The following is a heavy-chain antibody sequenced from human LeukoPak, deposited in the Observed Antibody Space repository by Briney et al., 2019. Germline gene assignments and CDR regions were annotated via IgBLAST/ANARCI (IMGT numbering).Heavy chain of an antibody. CDR1: GFTFSSYW. V-gene: IGHV3-74*01. CDR3: ESSAILTGYYTGHDY. J-gene: IGHJ4*02. CDR2: IISDGSST. Sequence: GGSLRLSCAASGFTFSSYWMHWVRQAPGKGLVWVSRIISDGSSTSYVDSVKGRFTISRDNAKNTLYLQMNSLRAEDTAVYYCESSAILTGYYTGHDYWGQGTLVTVSS. D-gene: IGHD3-9*01.